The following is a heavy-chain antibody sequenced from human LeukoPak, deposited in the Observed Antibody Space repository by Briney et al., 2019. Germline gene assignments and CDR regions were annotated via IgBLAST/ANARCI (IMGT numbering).Heavy chain of an antibody. CDR1: GFTFSSYA. V-gene: IGHV3-30-3*01. J-gene: IGHJ6*02. CDR3: ARWEMATIPYYYYGMDV. D-gene: IGHD5-24*01. Sequence: GGSLRLSCAASGFTFSSYAMHWVRQAPGKGLEWVAVISYDGSNKYYADSVKGRFTISRDNSKNSLYLQMNSLGAEDTAVYYCARWEMATIPYYYYGMDVWGQGTTVTVSS. CDR2: ISYDGSNK.